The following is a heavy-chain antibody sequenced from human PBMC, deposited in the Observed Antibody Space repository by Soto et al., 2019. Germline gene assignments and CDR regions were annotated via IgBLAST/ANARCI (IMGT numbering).Heavy chain of an antibody. J-gene: IGHJ5*02. V-gene: IGHV4-31*03. CDR2: IYYSGST. Sequence: SETLSLTCTVSGGSISSGGYYWSWIRQHPGKGLEWIGYIYYSGSTSYNPSLKSRVTISVDTSKNQFSLKLSSVTAADTAVYYCARHPSDFWFDPWGQGTLVTVSS. CDR1: GGSISSGGYY. CDR3: ARHPSDFWFDP. D-gene: IGHD2-21*02.